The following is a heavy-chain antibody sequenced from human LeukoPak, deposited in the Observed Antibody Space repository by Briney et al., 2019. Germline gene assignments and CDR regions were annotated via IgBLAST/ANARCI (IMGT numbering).Heavy chain of an antibody. J-gene: IGHJ6*03. V-gene: IGHV4-61*05. CDR1: GGSMSSSSYY. D-gene: IGHD3-16*01. Sequence: PSETLSLTCTVSGGSMSSSSYYWGWIRHPPGKGLEWVGYIYDSGIAFYNPSLKSRVTMSVDTSKNHFFLSLRSVTAADTAVYYCARRGGDMPARGFMDVWGKGTTVTVSS. CDR3: ARRGGDMPARGFMDV. CDR2: IYDSGIA.